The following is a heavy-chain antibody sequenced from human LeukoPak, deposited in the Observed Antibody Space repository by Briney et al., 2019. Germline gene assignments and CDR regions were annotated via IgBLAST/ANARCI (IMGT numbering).Heavy chain of an antibody. CDR1: GYTLTELS. CDR3: ATEGSYYDFWSGHDAFDI. CDR2: FDPEDGET. D-gene: IGHD3-3*01. J-gene: IGHJ3*02. Sequence: ASVKVSCKVSGYTLTELSMHWVRQAPGKGLEWMGGFDPEDGETIYAQKFQGRVTMTKDTSTDPAYMELSSLRSEDTAMYYCATEGSYYDFWSGHDAFDIWGQGTMVTVSS. V-gene: IGHV1-24*01.